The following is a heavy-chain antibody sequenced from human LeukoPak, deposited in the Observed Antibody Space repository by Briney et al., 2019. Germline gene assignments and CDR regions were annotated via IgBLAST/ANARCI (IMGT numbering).Heavy chain of an antibody. D-gene: IGHD5-18*01. CDR2: ISSSGGST. Sequence: GGSLRLSCAASGFTFGSYAMSWVRQAPGKGLEWVSAISSSGGSTYYADSVKGRFTISRDNSKNTLYLQMNSLRAEDTAVYYCAKVVDTAMGYFYYWGQGTLVTVSS. V-gene: IGHV3-23*01. CDR1: GFTFGSYA. J-gene: IGHJ4*02. CDR3: AKVVDTAMGYFYY.